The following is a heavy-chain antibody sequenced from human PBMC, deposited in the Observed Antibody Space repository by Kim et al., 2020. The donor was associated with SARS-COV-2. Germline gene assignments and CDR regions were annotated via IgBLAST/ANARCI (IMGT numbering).Heavy chain of an antibody. D-gene: IGHD1-1*01. CDR1: GFIFSTYD. CDR2: ITRDGST. CDR3: AREPARRADY. Sequence: GGSLRRSCAASGFIFSTYDMSWVRQAPGKGLEWISAITRDGSTFYADSVKGRFTISRDNSENTLHLQMGSLRVEDTGVYYCAREPARRADYWGRGTLVTV. J-gene: IGHJ4*02. V-gene: IGHV3-23*01.